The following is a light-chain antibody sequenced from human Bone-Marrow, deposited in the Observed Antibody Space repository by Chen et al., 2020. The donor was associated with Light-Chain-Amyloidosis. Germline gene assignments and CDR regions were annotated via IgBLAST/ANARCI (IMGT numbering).Light chain of an antibody. CDR1: QTISSNY. CDR3: QQYGTSPLT. Sequence: EIVLTQSPGTLSLSPGEGANLSCRASQTISSNYLTWYQQKFGQAPRLLIYGSSSRATGIPDRFTGSGSGTDFTLTINRLDPEDFAMYYCQQYGTSPLTFGGGIKVEIK. V-gene: IGKV3-20*01. J-gene: IGKJ4*01. CDR2: GSS.